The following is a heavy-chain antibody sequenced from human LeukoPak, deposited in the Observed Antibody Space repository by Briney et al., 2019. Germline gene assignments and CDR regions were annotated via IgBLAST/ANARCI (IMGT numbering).Heavy chain of an antibody. D-gene: IGHD2-2*02. CDR2: ISAYNGNT. Sequence: ASVKVSCKASGYTFTSYGISWVRQAPGQGLEWMGWISAYNGNTNYAQKLQGRVTMTTDTSTSTAYMELSSLRSEDTAVYYCAREVDCSSTSCYTSLGRYNWFDPWGQGTLVTVSS. V-gene: IGHV1-18*01. CDR3: AREVDCSSTSCYTSLGRYNWFDP. J-gene: IGHJ5*02. CDR1: GYTFTSYG.